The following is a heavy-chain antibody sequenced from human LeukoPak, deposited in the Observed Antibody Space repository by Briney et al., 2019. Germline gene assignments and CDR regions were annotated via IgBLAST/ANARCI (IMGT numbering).Heavy chain of an antibody. Sequence: PSETLSLTCAVSGGSIISGNWWSWVRQPPGKGLEWIGEIYHSGRTNYNPSLKSRVTISLDKSKNHFSLNLSSVTAADTALYYCASSDGLPPCSDSSYDVFDYWGQGTLVTVSS. CDR3: ASSDGLPPCSDSSYDVFDY. CDR1: GGSIISGNW. V-gene: IGHV4-4*02. D-gene: IGHD5-12*01. J-gene: IGHJ4*02. CDR2: IYHSGRT.